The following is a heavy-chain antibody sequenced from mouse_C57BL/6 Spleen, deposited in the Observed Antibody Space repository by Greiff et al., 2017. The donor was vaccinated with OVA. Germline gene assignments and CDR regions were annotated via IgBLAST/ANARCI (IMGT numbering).Heavy chain of an antibody. CDR1: GYTFTSYW. D-gene: IGHD1-1*01. Sequence: QVQLQQPGAELVKPGASVKVSRKASGYTFTSYWMHWVKQRPGQGLEWIGRIHPSDSDTNYNQKFKGKATLTVDKSSSTAYMQLSSLTSEDSAVYYCATPYYYGSRGGWFAYWGQGTLVTVSA. CDR2: IHPSDSDT. V-gene: IGHV1-74*01. J-gene: IGHJ3*01. CDR3: ATPYYYGSRGGWFAY.